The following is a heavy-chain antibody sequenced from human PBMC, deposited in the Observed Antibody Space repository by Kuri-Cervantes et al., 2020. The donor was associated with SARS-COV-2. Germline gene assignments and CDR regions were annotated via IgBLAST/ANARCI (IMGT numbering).Heavy chain of an antibody. Sequence: GGSLRLSCAASGFTFSSYSMSWVRQAPGKGLEWVSYISSSSSTIYYADSVKGRFTISRDNAKNSLYLQMNSLRAEDTAVYYCARGSSSTYFDYWGQGTLVTVSS. V-gene: IGHV3-48*04. D-gene: IGHD6-6*01. CDR3: ARGSSSTYFDY. CDR1: GFTFSSYS. J-gene: IGHJ4*02. CDR2: ISSSSSTI.